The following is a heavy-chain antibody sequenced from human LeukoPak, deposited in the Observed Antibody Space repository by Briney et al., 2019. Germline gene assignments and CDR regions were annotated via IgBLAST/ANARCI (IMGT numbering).Heavy chain of an antibody. CDR3: ARDKGHGGVWGTFVY. J-gene: IGHJ4*02. CDR1: GYTFTSYD. CDR2: INPNSGGT. D-gene: IGHD3-16*01. Sequence: AASVKVSCKASGYTFTSYDINWVRQAPGQGLEWMGWINPNSGGTNYAQKFQGRVTMTRDTSISTAYMELSRLRSDDTAVYYCARDKGHGGVWGTFVYWGQGTLVTVSS. V-gene: IGHV1-2*02.